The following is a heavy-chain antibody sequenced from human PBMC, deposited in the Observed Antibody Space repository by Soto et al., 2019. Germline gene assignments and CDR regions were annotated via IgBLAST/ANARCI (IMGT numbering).Heavy chain of an antibody. V-gene: IGHV3-15*01. J-gene: IGHJ4*02. D-gene: IGHD6-19*01. CDR2: IKKKADGGTT. CDR3: RTQWLD. CDR1: GLIFRTAW. Sequence: VGSLRLSCAASGLIFRTAWMSWVRQAPGKGLEWVGLIKKKADGGTTDYAAPLKGRSTISRDDSKNTLYLQMSSLKTEDTAVYYCRTQWLDWGQGTLVTVSS.